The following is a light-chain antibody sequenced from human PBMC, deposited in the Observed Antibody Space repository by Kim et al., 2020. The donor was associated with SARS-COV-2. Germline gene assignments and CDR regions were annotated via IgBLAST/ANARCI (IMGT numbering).Light chain of an antibody. J-gene: IGLJ3*02. Sequence: GTTVHSSANRSSGDIGTNDVQWYQQRPGSAPTTVIYEDNQRPYGVPDRFSGSIDSSSNSAFLTISGLKTEDEADYYCQSYDSNYRVFGGGTQLTVL. V-gene: IGLV6-57*03. CDR2: EDN. CDR1: SGDIGTND. CDR3: QSYDSNYRV.